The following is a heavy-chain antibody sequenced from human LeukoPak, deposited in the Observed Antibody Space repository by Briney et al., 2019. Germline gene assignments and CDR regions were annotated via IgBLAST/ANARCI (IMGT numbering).Heavy chain of an antibody. V-gene: IGHV3-30-3*01. CDR2: ISYDGSNK. CDR1: GFTFSSYA. CDR3: ARDSSGSYYFDY. Sequence: GRSLRLSCAASGFTFSSYAMHWVRQAPGKGLEWVAVISYDGSNKYYADSVKGRFTISRDNSKNTLYLQMNSLRAEDTAVYYCARDSSGSYYFDYWGQGTLVTVSS. D-gene: IGHD3-22*01. J-gene: IGHJ4*02.